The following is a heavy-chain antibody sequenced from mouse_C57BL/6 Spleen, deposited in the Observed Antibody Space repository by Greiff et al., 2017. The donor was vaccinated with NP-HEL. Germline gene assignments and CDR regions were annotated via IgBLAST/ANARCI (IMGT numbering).Heavy chain of an antibody. J-gene: IGHJ4*01. V-gene: IGHV1-63*01. CDR3: AREGSDYAMDY. CDR2: IYPGGGYT. D-gene: IGHD1-1*02. Sequence: VKLMESGAELVRPGTSVKMSCKASGYTFTNYWIGWAKQRPGHGLEWIGDIYPGGGYTNYNEKFKGKATLTADKSSSTAYMQFSSLTSEDSAIYYGAREGSDYAMDYWGQGTSVTVSS. CDR1: GYTFTNYW.